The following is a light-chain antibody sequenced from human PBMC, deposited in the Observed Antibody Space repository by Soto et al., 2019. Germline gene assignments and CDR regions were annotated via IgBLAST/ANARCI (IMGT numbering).Light chain of an antibody. V-gene: IGLV2-14*01. CDR1: SSDVGGYNY. CDR3: SSYTSGSTPWV. J-gene: IGLJ1*01. CDR2: EVT. Sequence: QSVLTQPASVSGSPGQSITISCTGTSSDVGGYNYVSWYQQYPGKAPKFMIYEVTNRPSGVSDRFSGSKSGNTASLTISGLQAEDEADYYCSSYTSGSTPWVFGTGTKVTVL.